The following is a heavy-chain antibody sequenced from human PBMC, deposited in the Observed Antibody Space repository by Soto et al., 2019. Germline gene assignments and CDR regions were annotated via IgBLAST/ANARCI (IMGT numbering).Heavy chain of an antibody. CDR2: INAGNGNT. J-gene: IGHJ4*02. D-gene: IGHD2-21*02. CDR1: GYTFTSYG. V-gene: IGHV1-3*01. CDR3: ARPIVVVTAADY. Sequence: ASVKVSCKASGYTFTSYGISWVRQAPGQRLEWMGWINAGNGNTKYSQKFQGRVTITRDTSASTAYMELSSLRSEDTAVYYCARPIVVVTAADYWGQGTLVTVSS.